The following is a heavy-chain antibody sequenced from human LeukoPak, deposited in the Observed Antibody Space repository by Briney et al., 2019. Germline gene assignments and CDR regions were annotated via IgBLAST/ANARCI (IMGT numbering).Heavy chain of an antibody. CDR1: GFTFSTYW. J-gene: IGHJ4*02. Sequence: GGSLRLSCEASGFTFSTYWMSWVRQAPGKGLEWVANVKQDGSEKYYVDSVKGRFTISRDNAKNSLYLQMNSLRADDTAVYYCDYWGQGTLVTVSS. CDR2: VKQDGSEK. CDR3: DY. V-gene: IGHV3-7*03.